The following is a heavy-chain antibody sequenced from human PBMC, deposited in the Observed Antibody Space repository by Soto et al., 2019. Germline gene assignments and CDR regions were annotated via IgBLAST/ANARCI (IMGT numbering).Heavy chain of an antibody. CDR1: GFTVSSKY. J-gene: IGHJ4*02. CDR2: IYGGGTT. Sequence: EVQLVESGGGLIQPGGSLRLSCAASGFTVSSKYMTWVRQAPGKGLEWVSVIYGGGTTYYADSVKGRFTISRDNSKNTLXXQVXRLRAEDTAVYYCVQTTGWPGFDFWGQETLVTVSS. V-gene: IGHV3-53*01. CDR3: VQTTGWPGFDF. D-gene: IGHD6-19*01.